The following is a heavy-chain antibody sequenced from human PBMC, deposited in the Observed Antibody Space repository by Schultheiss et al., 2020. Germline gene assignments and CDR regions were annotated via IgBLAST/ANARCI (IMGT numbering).Heavy chain of an antibody. CDR2: ISGSGGST. J-gene: IGHJ4*02. D-gene: IGHD5-18*01. Sequence: WGSLRLSCAASGFTFSNALMSWVRQAPGKGLEWVSAISGSGGSTYYADSVKGRFTISRDNSKNTLYLQMNSLRAEDTAVHYCAKALDPAMVLTGDFDYWGQGTLVTVSS. CDR3: AKALDPAMVLTGDFDY. V-gene: IGHV3-23*01. CDR1: GFTFSNAL.